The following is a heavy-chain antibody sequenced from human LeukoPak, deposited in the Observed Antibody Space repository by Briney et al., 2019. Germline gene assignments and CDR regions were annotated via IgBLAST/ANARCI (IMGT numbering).Heavy chain of an antibody. CDR2: ISSSGSTI. CDR1: GFTFSSYE. J-gene: IGHJ4*02. CDR3: ARGALVYDSSGYWYDY. D-gene: IGHD3-22*01. V-gene: IGHV3-48*03. Sequence: GGSLRLSCAASGFTFSSYEMNWVRQAPGKGLEWVSYISSSGSTIYYADSVKGRFTISRDNAKNSLYLQMNSLRAEDTAVYYCARGALVYDSSGYWYDYWGQGTLVTVSS.